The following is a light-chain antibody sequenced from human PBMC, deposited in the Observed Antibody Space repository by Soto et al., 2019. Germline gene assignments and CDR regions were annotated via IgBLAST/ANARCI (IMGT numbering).Light chain of an antibody. Sequence: EIVLTQSPATLSLSPGERATLSCRASQGVSSYLAWYQQKPGQAPRLLIYDASNRATGIPARFSGSGPGTDFTLTISSLEPEDFAVYYCQQRSNWHTFGQGTRLKIK. CDR1: QGVSSY. CDR3: QQRSNWHT. CDR2: DAS. J-gene: IGKJ5*01. V-gene: IGKV3D-11*01.